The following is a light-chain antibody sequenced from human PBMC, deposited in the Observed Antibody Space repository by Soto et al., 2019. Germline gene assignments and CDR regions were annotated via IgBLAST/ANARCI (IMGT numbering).Light chain of an antibody. Sequence: QSALTQPPSASGSPGQSVTISCTGTSSDVGGYNYVSWYQQHPGKAPKLMIYEVSKRPSGVPDRFSGSKSGNTASLIVPGLQAEDEADYYCSSYAGSNNLVFGGGTKLTVL. J-gene: IGLJ2*01. CDR2: EVS. CDR3: SSYAGSNNLV. V-gene: IGLV2-8*01. CDR1: SSDVGGYNY.